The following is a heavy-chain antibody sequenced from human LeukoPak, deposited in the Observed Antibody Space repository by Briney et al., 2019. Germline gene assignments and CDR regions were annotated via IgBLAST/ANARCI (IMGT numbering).Heavy chain of an antibody. CDR3: AKYSGYDYYFDY. Sequence: PGGSLRLSCAASGFTFSSYAMNWVRQAPGKGLEWVSGISGSGGSTYYADSVKGRFTISRDNSKNTLYLQMNSLRAEDTAVYYCAKYSGYDYYFDYWGQGTLVTVSS. D-gene: IGHD5-12*01. CDR2: ISGSGGST. V-gene: IGHV3-23*01. CDR1: GFTFSSYA. J-gene: IGHJ4*02.